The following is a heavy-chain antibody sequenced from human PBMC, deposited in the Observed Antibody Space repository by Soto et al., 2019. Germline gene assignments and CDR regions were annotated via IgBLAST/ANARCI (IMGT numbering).Heavy chain of an antibody. CDR2: IYSGGST. Sequence: EVQLVESGGGLIQPGGSLRLSCAASGFTVSSNYMSWVRQAPGKGLEWVSVIYSGGSTYYADSVKGRFTISRDNSKNTLYLQMNSLRAEDTAVYYCARDRVESGYPEYFQHWAQGTLVNVSS. CDR3: ARDRVESGYPEYFQH. J-gene: IGHJ1*01. V-gene: IGHV3-53*01. CDR1: GFTVSSNY. D-gene: IGHD3-22*01.